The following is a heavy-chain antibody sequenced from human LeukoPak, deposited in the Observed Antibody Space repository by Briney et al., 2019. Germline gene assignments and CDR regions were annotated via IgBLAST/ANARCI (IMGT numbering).Heavy chain of an antibody. J-gene: IGHJ4*02. D-gene: IGHD6-13*01. Sequence: GGSLRLSCAASGFTFSNYWMHWVRQAPGKGLVWVSRISGDGSSRNYADSVKGRFTISRDTAKNTVYLQMNSLRAEDTAVYYCASSSSHRIAAGGDYWGQGTLVTVSS. CDR2: ISGDGSSR. V-gene: IGHV3-74*01. CDR3: ASSSSHRIAAGGDY. CDR1: GFTFSNYW.